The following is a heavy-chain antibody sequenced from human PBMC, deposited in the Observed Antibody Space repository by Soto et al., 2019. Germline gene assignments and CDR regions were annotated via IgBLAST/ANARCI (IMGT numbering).Heavy chain of an antibody. Sequence: ASVKVSCKASGYSFTRYYINWARQAPGQGLEWMGWISAYNGNTHYEEKLQGRVTLTTDTSTSTAYMELRSLRSDDTAVYFCARGGQWDFLSDYWGQGTLVTVSS. CDR1: GYSFTRYY. CDR3: ARGGQWDFLSDY. J-gene: IGHJ4*02. CDR2: ISAYNGNT. D-gene: IGHD1-26*01. V-gene: IGHV1-18*04.